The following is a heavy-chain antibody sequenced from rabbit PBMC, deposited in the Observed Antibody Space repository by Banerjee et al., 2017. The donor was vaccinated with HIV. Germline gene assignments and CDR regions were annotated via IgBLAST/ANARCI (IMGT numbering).Heavy chain of an antibody. CDR1: GLDFSSSYW. CDR2: IYPGSPSE. D-gene: IGHD1-1*01. CDR3: AKTGSDDWIEFNL. J-gene: IGHJ4*01. V-gene: IGHV1S45*01. Sequence: QEQLEESGGDLVQPEGSLTLTCKASGLDFSSSYWICWVRQAPGKGLEWIGCIYPGSPSEYYASWAKGRFTISKTSSTTVTLQMTSLTAADTATYFCAKTGSDDWIEFNLWGQGTLVTVS.